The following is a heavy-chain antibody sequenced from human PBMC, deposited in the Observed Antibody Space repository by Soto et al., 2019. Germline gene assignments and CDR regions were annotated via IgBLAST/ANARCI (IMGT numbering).Heavy chain of an antibody. CDR1: GFTVSSNY. CDR3: ARARAQRTRKQWLVPGGFDY. D-gene: IGHD6-19*01. V-gene: IGHV3-66*01. Sequence: PGGSLRLSCAASGFTVSSNYMSWVRQAPGKGLEWVSVIYSGGSTYYADSVKGRFTISRDNSKNTLYLQMNSLRAEDTAVYYCARARAQRTRKQWLVPGGFDYWGQGTLVTVSS. J-gene: IGHJ4*02. CDR2: IYSGGST.